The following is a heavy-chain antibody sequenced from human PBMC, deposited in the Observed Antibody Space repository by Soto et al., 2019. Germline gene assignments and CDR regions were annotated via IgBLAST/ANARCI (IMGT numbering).Heavy chain of an antibody. CDR1: GFTFSWFG. CDR2: ISSGSNTI. D-gene: IGHD3-22*01. Sequence: EVQLVESGGGLLQPGGSLRLSCAASGFTFSWFGMNWVRQAPGKGLEWVSYISSGSNTINYAESVRGRFTISRDNAKNSLYLQMNSLRDDDTAVYYCARDSSSSYSYFDYWGQGTLVTVSS. V-gene: IGHV3-48*02. J-gene: IGHJ4*02. CDR3: ARDSSSSYSYFDY.